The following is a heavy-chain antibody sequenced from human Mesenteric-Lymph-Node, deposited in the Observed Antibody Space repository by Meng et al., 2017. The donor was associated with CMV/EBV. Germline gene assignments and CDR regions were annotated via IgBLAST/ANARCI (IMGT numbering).Heavy chain of an antibody. J-gene: IGHJ3*02. CDR3: ARGLVGATWDAFDI. D-gene: IGHD1-26*01. V-gene: IGHV3-21*01. CDR2: ISSSSSYI. Sequence: GESLKIYCAASGFTFDTYALSWVRQAPGKGLEWVSSISSSSSYIYYADSVKGRFTISRDNAKNSLYLQMNSLRAEDTAVYYCARGLVGATWDAFDIWGQGTMVTVSS. CDR1: GFTFDTYA.